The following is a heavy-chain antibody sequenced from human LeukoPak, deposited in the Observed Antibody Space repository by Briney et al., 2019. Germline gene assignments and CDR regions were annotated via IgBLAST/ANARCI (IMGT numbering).Heavy chain of an antibody. CDR3: ARDSYYYDSSGYYQYYFDY. J-gene: IGHJ4*02. CDR1: GYTFTSYG. Sequence: ASVKVSCKASGYTFTSYGISWVRQAPGQGLEWMGWISVYNGNTNYAQKFQGRVTMTTDTFTSTSYMELRSLRYDDTAVYYCARDSYYYDSSGYYQYYFDYWGQGTLVTVS. CDR2: ISVYNGNT. V-gene: IGHV1-18*01. D-gene: IGHD3-22*01.